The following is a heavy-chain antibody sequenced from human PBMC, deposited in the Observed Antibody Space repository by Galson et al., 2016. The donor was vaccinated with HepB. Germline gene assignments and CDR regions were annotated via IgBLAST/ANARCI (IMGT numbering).Heavy chain of an antibody. CDR1: GFAFSTYG. V-gene: IGHV3-33*06. J-gene: IGHJ4*02. CDR2: IWYDGNNK. Sequence: SLRLSCAASGFAFSTYGMHWVRQAPGKGLEWVAVIWYDGNNKYYPDSVKGRFTISRDNSKNTLYLQMHSLRVEDTGMYYCAKDLEVRMATKYYFEYWGLGTLVTVSS. D-gene: IGHD5-24*01. CDR3: AKDLEVRMATKYYFEY.